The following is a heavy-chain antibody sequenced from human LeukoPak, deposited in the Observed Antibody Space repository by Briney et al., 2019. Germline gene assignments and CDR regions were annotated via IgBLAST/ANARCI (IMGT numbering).Heavy chain of an antibody. Sequence: PSETLSLTCTVSGGSISSGSYYWSWIRQPAGKGLEWIGRIYTSGSTNYNPSLKSRVTISVDTSKNQFSLKLSSVTAADTAVYYCARVKSPGGELLPWGQGTLVTVSS. CDR1: GGSISSGSYY. CDR2: IYTSGST. V-gene: IGHV4-61*02. J-gene: IGHJ5*02. CDR3: ARVKSPGGELLP. D-gene: IGHD1-26*01.